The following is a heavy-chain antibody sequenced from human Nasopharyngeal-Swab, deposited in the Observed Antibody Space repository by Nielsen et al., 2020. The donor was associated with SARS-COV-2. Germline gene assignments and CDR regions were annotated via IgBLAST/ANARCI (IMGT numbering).Heavy chain of an antibody. CDR3: ARSAVAAAGWGWFDP. J-gene: IGHJ5*02. CDR1: GYTFTNYN. D-gene: IGHD6-13*01. CDR2: INPSGGSA. V-gene: IGHV1-46*01. Sequence: ASVQVSCKASGYTFTNYNLHWVRQAPGQGLEWMGVINPSGGSANYAQKFQGRVTTTRDTSTNIVYMELSSLESEDTAVYYCARSAVAAAGWGWFDPWGQGTLVTVSS.